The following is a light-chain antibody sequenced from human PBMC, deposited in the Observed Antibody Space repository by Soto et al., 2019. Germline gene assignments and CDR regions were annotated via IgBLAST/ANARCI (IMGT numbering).Light chain of an antibody. V-gene: IGKV3-15*01. Sequence: DIVMTQSPATLSVSPGERATLSCRASQSVRSSFLAWYQQKPGQAPSLLIYGASTRATGIPARFSGSGSGTEFTLTISSLQSEDFAVYYCQHYDNWSITFGQGTRLEIK. CDR3: QHYDNWSIT. CDR1: QSVRSSF. CDR2: GAS. J-gene: IGKJ5*01.